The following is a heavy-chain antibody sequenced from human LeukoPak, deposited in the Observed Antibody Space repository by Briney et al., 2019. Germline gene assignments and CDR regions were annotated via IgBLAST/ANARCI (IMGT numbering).Heavy chain of an antibody. D-gene: IGHD5-24*01. CDR3: ARGLATIAY. Sequence: GRSLRLSCAASGFTFSSYAMHWVRQAPGKGLEWVGVISYDGSNKYYADSVKGRFTISRDNSKNTLYLQMNSLRAEDTAVYYCARGLATIAYWGQGTLVTVSS. CDR1: GFTFSSYA. CDR2: ISYDGSNK. J-gene: IGHJ4*02. V-gene: IGHV3-30-3*01.